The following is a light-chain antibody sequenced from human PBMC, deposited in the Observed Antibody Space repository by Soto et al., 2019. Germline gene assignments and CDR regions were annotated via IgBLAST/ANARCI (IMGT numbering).Light chain of an antibody. CDR1: QSLSSN. J-gene: IGKJ1*01. CDR2: GAS. Sequence: EIVMTQSPATLSVSPGERVTLSFRASQSLSSNLAWYQQKVGQAPRLLIYGASTRATGIPARFSGSGSGTEFTLTISSLQSDDFGTYYCQQYNAYSWTFGQGTKVDIK. CDR3: QQYNAYSWT. V-gene: IGKV3-15*01.